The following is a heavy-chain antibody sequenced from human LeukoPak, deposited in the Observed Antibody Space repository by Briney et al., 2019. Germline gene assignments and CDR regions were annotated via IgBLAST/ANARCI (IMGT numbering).Heavy chain of an antibody. CDR2: VIPILGIA. D-gene: IGHD4-17*01. V-gene: IGHV1-69*04. J-gene: IGHJ4*02. CDR3: ARDPNYGDYVHFDY. CDR1: GGTFSSYA. Sequence: SVKVSCKASGGTFSSYAISWVRQAPGQGLEWMGRVIPILGIANYAQKFQGRVTITADKSTSTAYMELSSLGSEDTAVYYCARDPNYGDYVHFDYWGQGTLVTVSS.